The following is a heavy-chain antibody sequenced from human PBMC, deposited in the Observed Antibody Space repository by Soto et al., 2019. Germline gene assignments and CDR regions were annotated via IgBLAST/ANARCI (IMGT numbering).Heavy chain of an antibody. Sequence: EVQVVESGGGLVQPGDSLRLSCAASGFTIGAYGFXWVRQAPGKALEYISAISSYGGNIYYANSVKGRFTISRDNSKNTLYLQMGSLRAEDMGVYYCARDVGSGNYYKGVYYYYYMDVWGKGTTVTVSS. CDR3: ARDVGSGNYYKGVYYYYYMDV. J-gene: IGHJ6*03. CDR1: GFTIGAYG. V-gene: IGHV3-64*01. CDR2: ISSYGGNI. D-gene: IGHD3-10*01.